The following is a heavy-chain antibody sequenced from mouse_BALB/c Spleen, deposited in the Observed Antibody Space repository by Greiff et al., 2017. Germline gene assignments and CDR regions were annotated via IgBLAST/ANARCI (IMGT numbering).Heavy chain of an antibody. CDR3: ARDGYPYYYAMDY. CDR1: GFTFSSFG. J-gene: IGHJ4*01. D-gene: IGHD2-3*01. CDR2: ISSGSSTI. V-gene: IGHV5-17*02. Sequence: EVKLMESGGGLVQPGGSRKLSCAASGFTFSSFGMHWVRQAPEKGLEWVAYISSGSSTIYYADTVKGRFTISRDNPKNTLFLQMTSLRSEDTAMYYCARDGYPYYYAMDYWGQGTSVTVSS.